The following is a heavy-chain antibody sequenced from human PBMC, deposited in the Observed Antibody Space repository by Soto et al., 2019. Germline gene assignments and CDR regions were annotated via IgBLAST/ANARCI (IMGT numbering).Heavy chain of an antibody. Sequence: EVQLVESGGGLVQPGGSLRLSCAASGFTFSSYSMNWVRQAPGKGLEWLSYISSGSATIYYADSVTGRFTISRVNAKNSLYLQMNSLRDEDTAVYYCARDSASYSSSSGSYWYFDLWGRGTLVTVSS. CDR2: ISSGSATI. CDR1: GFTFSSYS. CDR3: ARDSASYSSSSGSYWYFDL. D-gene: IGHD6-6*01. V-gene: IGHV3-48*02. J-gene: IGHJ2*01.